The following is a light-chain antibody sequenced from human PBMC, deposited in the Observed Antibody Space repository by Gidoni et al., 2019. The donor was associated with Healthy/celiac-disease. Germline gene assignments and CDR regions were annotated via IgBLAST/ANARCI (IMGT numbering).Light chain of an antibody. V-gene: IGKV1-39*01. Sequence: DIQRRQSPSSLSASVGDRVTITCRASQSISSYLHWYQQKPGKTPKLLIYAASGLQSGVPSRFSGSGSGTEFTLTISSLQPEDFATYYCQQRYSTLPLTFXGXTKLEIK. CDR3: QQRYSTLPLT. CDR1: QSISSY. CDR2: AAS. J-gene: IGKJ4*01.